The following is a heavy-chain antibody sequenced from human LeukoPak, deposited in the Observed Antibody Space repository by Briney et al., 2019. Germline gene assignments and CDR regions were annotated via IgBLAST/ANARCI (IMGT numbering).Heavy chain of an antibody. Sequence: SSEALSLTCSVSGDSIGYYYWTWIRQPAGKRLEWIGRIFTGGKTDYNPSLSSRVTMSLDRSNRQFSLTLRSVSVADTAVYYCARGPYLHNSGYFGDAFDVWGQGTTVAVSS. V-gene: IGHV4-4*07. D-gene: IGHD3-22*01. CDR3: ARGPYLHNSGYFGDAFDV. CDR1: GDSIGYYY. J-gene: IGHJ3*01. CDR2: IFTGGKT.